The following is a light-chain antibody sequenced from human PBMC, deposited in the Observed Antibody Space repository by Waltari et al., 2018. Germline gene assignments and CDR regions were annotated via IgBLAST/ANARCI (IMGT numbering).Light chain of an antibody. J-gene: IGKJ5*01. CDR1: QSISSY. V-gene: IGKV1-39*01. Sequence: DIQMTQSPSSLSASVGDRVTITCRASQSISSYLNWYQHKPGKAPELLIYGASSLQSGVPSRFSGRGSGTEFTLTISSLQPEDFATYYCQHSYNTPRTFGQGTRLEIK. CDR2: GAS. CDR3: QHSYNTPRT.